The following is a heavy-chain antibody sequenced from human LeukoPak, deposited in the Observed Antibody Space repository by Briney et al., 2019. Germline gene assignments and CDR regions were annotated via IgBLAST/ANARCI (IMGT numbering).Heavy chain of an antibody. D-gene: IGHD5-12*01. J-gene: IGHJ4*02. CDR2: INHSGST. V-gene: IGHV4-34*01. CDR1: GGSFSGYY. Sequence: LSETLSLTCAVYGGSFSGYYWSWIRQPPGKGLEWIGEINHSGSTNYNSSLKSRVTISVDTSKNQFSLKLSSVTAADTAVYYCARGRPPSGYDFSYWGQGTLVTVSS. CDR3: ARGRPPSGYDFSY.